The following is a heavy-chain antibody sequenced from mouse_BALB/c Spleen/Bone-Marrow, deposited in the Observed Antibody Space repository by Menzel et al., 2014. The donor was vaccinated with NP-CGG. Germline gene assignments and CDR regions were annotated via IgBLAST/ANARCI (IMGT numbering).Heavy chain of an antibody. J-gene: IGHJ2*01. Sequence: DVQLVESGGGLVKPEGYLRLSCATSGFTFTDYYMNWVRQPPGKALEWLGFIRNKANGYTTEYSASVKSRFTISRDNSQNILYLQMNTLRADDSATYYCARDKGRVFFDYWPQGTPLPVSS. CDR2: IRNKANGYTT. CDR1: GFTFTDYY. V-gene: IGHV7-3*02. CDR3: ARDKGRVFFDY.